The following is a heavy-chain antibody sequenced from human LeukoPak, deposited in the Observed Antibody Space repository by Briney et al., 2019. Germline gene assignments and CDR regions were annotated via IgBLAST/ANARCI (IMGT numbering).Heavy chain of an antibody. V-gene: IGHV3-23*01. J-gene: IGHJ4*02. Sequence: GGSLRLSCAASGFTFSSYAMSWVRQAPGKGLEWVSAISGSGGSTYYADSVKGRFTISRGNSKNTLYLQMNCLRAEDTAVYYCAKYIGGSIDKYYFDYWGQGTLVTVSS. CDR3: AKYIGGSIDKYYFDY. D-gene: IGHD4-23*01. CDR1: GFTFSSYA. CDR2: ISGSGGST.